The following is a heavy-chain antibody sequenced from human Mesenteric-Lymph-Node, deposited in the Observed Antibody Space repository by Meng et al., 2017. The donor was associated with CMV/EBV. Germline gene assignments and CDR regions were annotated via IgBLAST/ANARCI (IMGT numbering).Heavy chain of an antibody. J-gene: IGHJ6*02. Sequence: GESLKISCVASGFIFSNYEMIWVRQAPGKGLEWVSYINYNGSPIYYADSVKGRFTISRDNAKNSLYLQMNSLRVEDTAVYYCARDSRGASTSLDVWGQGTTVTVSS. CDR2: INYNGSPI. CDR1: GFIFSNYE. D-gene: IGHD2-2*01. V-gene: IGHV3-48*03. CDR3: ARDSRGASTSLDV.